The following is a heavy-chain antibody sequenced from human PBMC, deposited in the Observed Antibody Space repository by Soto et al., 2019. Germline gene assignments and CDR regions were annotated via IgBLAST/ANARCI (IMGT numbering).Heavy chain of an antibody. CDR3: ASRAHDYYGIMTGYYNNAFDI. J-gene: IGHJ3*02. D-gene: IGHD3-9*01. Sequence: QVQLVQSGAEVKKPGSSVKVSCKASGGTFSSYAISWVRQAPGQGLEWMGGIIPIFGTANYAQKFQGRVTITADASTSTACMERSSLGSEDTAVYSCASRAHDYYGIMTGYYNNAFDIWGQGTMVTVSS. CDR2: IIPIFGTA. CDR1: GGTFSSYA. V-gene: IGHV1-69*01.